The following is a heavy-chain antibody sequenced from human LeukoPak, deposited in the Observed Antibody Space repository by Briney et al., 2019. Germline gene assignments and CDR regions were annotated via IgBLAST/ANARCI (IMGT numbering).Heavy chain of an antibody. J-gene: IGHJ4*02. V-gene: IGHV3-23*01. CDR1: GFTFSSYA. D-gene: IGHD4-17*01. CDR2: ISAGGTDT. Sequence: PGGSLRLSCAASGFTFSSYAMSWVRQAPGMGLEWISAISAGGTDTYYTDSVKGRFTISRDNSRNTLYLQMNSLGAEDTALYYCAKGIYGDYAGGAPSDYWGQGTLVTVSS. CDR3: AKGIYGDYAGGAPSDY.